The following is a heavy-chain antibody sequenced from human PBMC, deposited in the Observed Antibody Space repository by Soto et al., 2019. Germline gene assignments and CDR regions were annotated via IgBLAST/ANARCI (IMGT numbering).Heavy chain of an antibody. D-gene: IGHD5-12*01. CDR2: IYYSGST. V-gene: IGHV4-39*01. Sequence: QLQLQESGPGLVKPSETLSLTCTVSGGSISSSSYYWGWIRQPPGKGLEWIGSIYYSGSTYYNPSLKSRVTISVDTSKHQFSLKLSSVTAADTAVYYCARGEIDIVATNDAFDIWGQGTMVTVSS. CDR3: ARGEIDIVATNDAFDI. CDR1: GGSISSSSYY. J-gene: IGHJ3*02.